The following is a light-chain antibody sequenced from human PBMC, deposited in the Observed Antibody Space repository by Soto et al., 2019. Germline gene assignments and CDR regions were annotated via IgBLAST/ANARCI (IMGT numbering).Light chain of an antibody. CDR1: SSNIGAGYD. Sequence: QSVLTQPPSVSGAPGQRVTISCTGSSSNIGAGYDVHWYQQLPGTAPKLLIYGNSNRPSGVPDRVSGSKSGTSASLAITGLQAEDEADYYCQSYDSSLNGVFGGGTKLTVL. J-gene: IGLJ2*01. CDR2: GNS. CDR3: QSYDSSLNGV. V-gene: IGLV1-40*01.